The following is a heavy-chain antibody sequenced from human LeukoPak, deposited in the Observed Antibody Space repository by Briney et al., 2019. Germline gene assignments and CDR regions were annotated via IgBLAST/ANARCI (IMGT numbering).Heavy chain of an antibody. CDR3: ARDIPILTMVRGVIMTNWYCDL. D-gene: IGHD3-10*01. V-gene: IGHV4-4*02. J-gene: IGHJ2*01. Sequence: SETLSLTCAVSGGSISSSNWWSWVRQPPGKGLEWIGEIYHNGSTNYNPSLKSRVTISVDTSKNQFSLKLSSVTAADTAVYYCARDIPILTMVRGVIMTNWYCDLWGRGTLVTASS. CDR2: IYHNGST. CDR1: GGSISSSNW.